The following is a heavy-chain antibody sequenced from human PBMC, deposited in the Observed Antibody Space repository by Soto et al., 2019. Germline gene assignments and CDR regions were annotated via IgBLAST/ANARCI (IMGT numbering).Heavy chain of an antibody. D-gene: IGHD2-21*02. CDR2: IIPVFGSA. J-gene: IGHJ6*02. V-gene: IGHV1-69*13. CDR3: SVHHCGGDCYHTYYYYGMDV. CDR1: GYTFTEYY. Sequence: VASVKVSCKASGYTFTEYYLYWVRQAPGQGLEWMGGIIPVFGSADYAQKFQGRVTTTADESTSTAYMELSSLRSEDTAVYYCSVHHCGGDCYHTYYYYGMDVWGQGTTVTVSS.